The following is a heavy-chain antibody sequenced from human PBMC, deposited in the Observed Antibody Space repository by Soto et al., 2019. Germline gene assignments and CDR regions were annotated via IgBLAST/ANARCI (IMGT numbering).Heavy chain of an antibody. V-gene: IGHV3-30*18. D-gene: IGHD6-13*01. CDR1: GFTFSNYA. Sequence: GSLRLSCAASGFTFSNYAIHWVRQAPAKGLEWVAVIASDGKDKRYADSVKGRFTISRDNSKNTVYLQMNSLRGEDTAVYYCAKDGAIAAADYFFDYWGQGSMVTVSS. J-gene: IGHJ4*02. CDR3: AKDGAIAAADYFFDY. CDR2: IASDGKDK.